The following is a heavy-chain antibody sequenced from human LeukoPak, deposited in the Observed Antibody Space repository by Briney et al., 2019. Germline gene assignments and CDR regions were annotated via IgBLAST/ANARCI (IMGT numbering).Heavy chain of an antibody. CDR1: GGSVTSYY. D-gene: IGHD6-13*01. Sequence: SETLSLTCTVSGGSVTSYYCNWVRQPPGRGLEWIGYIYYSGGTNYNPSLESRVTISLDTAKNQFSLKLRSVTAEDTAVYYCATTGATSPYSASWFSIEYWGQGTLVTVSS. J-gene: IGHJ4*02. CDR3: ATTGATSPYSASWFSIEY. CDR2: IYYSGGT. V-gene: IGHV4-59*08.